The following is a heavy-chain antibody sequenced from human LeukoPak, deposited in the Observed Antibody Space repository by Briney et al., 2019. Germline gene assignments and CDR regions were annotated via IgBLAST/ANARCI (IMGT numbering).Heavy chain of an antibody. J-gene: IGHJ4*02. V-gene: IGHV1-2*02. CDR2: INPNSGGT. CDR3: ATGGDGFGESSFDY. CDR1: GYTFTGYY. Sequence: ASVKVSCKASGYTFTGYYTHWVRQAPGQGLEWMGWINPNSGGTNYAQKLQGRVTMTTDTSTSTAYMELRSLRSDDTAVYYCATGGDGFGESSFDYWGQGTLVTVSS. D-gene: IGHD3-10*01.